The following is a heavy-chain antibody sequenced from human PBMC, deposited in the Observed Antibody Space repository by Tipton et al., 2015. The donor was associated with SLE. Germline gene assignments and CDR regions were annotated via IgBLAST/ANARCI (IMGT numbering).Heavy chain of an antibody. CDR1: GFTFSTYA. V-gene: IGHV3-23*01. CDR3: AKDRSSGWVFDFDY. D-gene: IGHD6-19*01. J-gene: IGHJ4*02. Sequence: SLRLSCVASGFTFSTYAMTWVRQAPGRGLEWVSTISDTGGVTYYADSVKGRFIISRDNSKNTVYLQMNSLRAEDTAIYYCAKDRSSGWVFDFDYWGQGTLVTVSS. CDR2: ISDTGGVT.